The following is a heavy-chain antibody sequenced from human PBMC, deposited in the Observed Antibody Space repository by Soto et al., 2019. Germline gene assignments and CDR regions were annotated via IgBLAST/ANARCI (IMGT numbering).Heavy chain of an antibody. CDR2: IYWDGDK. CDR3: AHRLRYTGNWDVGWFDP. Sequence: QITLKESGPPLVKPTQTLTLTCTFSGFSLSTSGVGVGWIRQPPGKALECLALIYWDGDKRYNPSLRSRLTITKDTSKNQVVLTMTNMDPLDTATYYCAHRLRYTGNWDVGWFDPWGQGTLVTVSS. J-gene: IGHJ5*02. CDR1: GFSLSTSGVG. V-gene: IGHV2-5*02. D-gene: IGHD1-20*01.